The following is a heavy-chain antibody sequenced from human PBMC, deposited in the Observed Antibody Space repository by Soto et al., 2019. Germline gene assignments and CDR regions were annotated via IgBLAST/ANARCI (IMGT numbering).Heavy chain of an antibody. CDR1: GYTFTSYY. Sequence: ASVKVSFKASGYTFTSYYMHWLRQAPGQGLEWMGIINPSGGSTGYAQKFQGRVTMTRDTSTSTVYMELSSLRSEDTAVYYCARSSMKDFDYWGQGTLVTVSS. D-gene: IGHD2-8*01. J-gene: IGHJ4*02. CDR3: ARSSMKDFDY. CDR2: INPSGGST. V-gene: IGHV1-46*01.